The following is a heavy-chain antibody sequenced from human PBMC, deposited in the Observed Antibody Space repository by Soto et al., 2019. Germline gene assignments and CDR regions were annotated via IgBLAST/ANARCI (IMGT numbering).Heavy chain of an antibody. J-gene: IGHJ5*02. CDR2: IYYSGST. Sequence: LSLTCTVSGGSISSSSYYWGWIRQPPGKGLEWIGSIYYSGSTYYNPSLKSRVTISVDTSKNQFSLKLSSVTAADTAVYYCARHQSHSSSYVDPWGQGTLVTVSS. CDR3: ARHQSHSSSYVDP. CDR1: GGSISSSSYY. V-gene: IGHV4-39*01. D-gene: IGHD6-13*01.